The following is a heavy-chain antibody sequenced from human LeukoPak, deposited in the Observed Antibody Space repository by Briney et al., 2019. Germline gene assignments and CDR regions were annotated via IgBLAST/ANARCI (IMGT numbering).Heavy chain of an antibody. Sequence: GGSLRLSCAASGFTFSSCWMSWVRQAPGKGLEWVANIKQDGSEKYYVDSVKGRFTISRDNAKNSLYLQMNSLRAEDTAVYYCASWYSSGWCIDYWGQGTLVTVSS. CDR3: ASWYSSGWCIDY. J-gene: IGHJ4*02. D-gene: IGHD6-19*01. CDR2: IKQDGSEK. CDR1: GFTFSSCW. V-gene: IGHV3-7*01.